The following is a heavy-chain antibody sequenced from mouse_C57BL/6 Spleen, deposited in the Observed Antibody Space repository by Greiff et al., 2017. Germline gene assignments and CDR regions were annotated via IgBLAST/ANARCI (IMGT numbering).Heavy chain of an antibody. CDR3: ARRLGNYYAMDY. D-gene: IGHD1-2*01. V-gene: IGHV1-52*01. J-gene: IGHJ4*01. Sequence: VQLQQPGAELVRPGSSVKLSCKASGYTFTSYWMHWVKQRPIQGLEWIGNIDPSDSETHYNQKFKDKATLTVDKSSSTAYMQLSSLTSEDSAVYYCARRLGNYYAMDYWGQGTSVTVSS. CDR2: IDPSDSET. CDR1: GYTFTSYW.